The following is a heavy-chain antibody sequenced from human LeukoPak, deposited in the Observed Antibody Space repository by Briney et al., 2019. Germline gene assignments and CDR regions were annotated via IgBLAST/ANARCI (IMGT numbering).Heavy chain of an antibody. V-gene: IGHV3-7*04. CDR3: ARDVRPDY. J-gene: IGHJ4*02. CDR1: GCTFSGYW. CDR2: IKQDGSDK. D-gene: IGHD6-6*01. Sequence: GGSLRRSCAASGCTFSGYWMNWVRQAPGKGLVWVAIIKQDGSDKSYVDSVRGRFAISRDNAKSALFLQMNSLRADDTAVYYCARDVRPDYWGQGTLGTVST.